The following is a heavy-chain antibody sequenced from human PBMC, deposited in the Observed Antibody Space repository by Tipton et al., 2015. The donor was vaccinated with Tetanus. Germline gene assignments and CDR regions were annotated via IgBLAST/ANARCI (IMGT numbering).Heavy chain of an antibody. CDR1: GASISNSSSY. CDR2: IYFSGST. Sequence: TLSLTCTVSGASISNSSSYWGWIRQSPGKGLEWIGNIYFSGSTYYNPSLKSRVTISVDTSKNQFSLRLNSVTAADTAVYYCAKLFRVRAGGITMVVVVPPGYFDSWGQGPLVPVSS. D-gene: IGHD3-22*01. J-gene: IGHJ4*02. V-gene: IGHV4-39*01. CDR3: AKLFRVRAGGITMVVVVPPGYFDS.